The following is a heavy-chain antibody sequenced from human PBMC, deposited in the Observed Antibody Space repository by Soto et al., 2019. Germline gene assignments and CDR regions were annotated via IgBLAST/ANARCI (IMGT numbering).Heavy chain of an antibody. CDR3: ARDSPLNDFWSGYYKTKPGPLWD. D-gene: IGHD3-3*01. J-gene: IGHJ4*02. CDR2: TYYRSKWYN. V-gene: IGHV6-1*01. CDR1: VYGVSSNSAA. Sequence: SQNLSLTCAISVYGVSSNSAAWNWISQSPSRGLEWLGRTYYRSKWYNDYAVSVKSRITINPDTSKNQFSLQLNSVTPEDTAVSYCARDSPLNDFWSGYYKTKPGPLWDLGQGTRDIVCS.